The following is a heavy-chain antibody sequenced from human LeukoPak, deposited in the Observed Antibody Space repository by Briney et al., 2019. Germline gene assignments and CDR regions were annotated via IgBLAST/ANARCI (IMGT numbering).Heavy chain of an antibody. CDR2: IRYDGSNK. Sequence: QPGGSLRLSCAASGFTFSSYGMHWVRQAPGKGLEWVAFIRYDGSNKYYADSVKGRFTISRDNSKNTLYLQMNSLRAEDTAVYYCARTFASDYGDYWFDYWGQGTLVTVSS. CDR1: GFTFSSYG. D-gene: IGHD4-17*01. V-gene: IGHV3-30*02. J-gene: IGHJ4*02. CDR3: ARTFASDYGDYWFDY.